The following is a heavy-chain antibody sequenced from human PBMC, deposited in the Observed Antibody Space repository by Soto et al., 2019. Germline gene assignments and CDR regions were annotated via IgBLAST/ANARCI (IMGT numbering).Heavy chain of an antibody. J-gene: IGHJ4*02. Sequence: GASVKVSCQASGYTFTRYCIRLLRQAPGQGLEWMGWISAYNGNTNYAQKLQGRVTMTTDTSTSTAYMELRSLRSDDTAVYYCARTGIAVAGTDYWGQGNLVTVSS. CDR3: ARTGIAVAGTDY. D-gene: IGHD6-19*01. V-gene: IGHV1-18*01. CDR2: ISAYNGNT. CDR1: GYTFTRYC.